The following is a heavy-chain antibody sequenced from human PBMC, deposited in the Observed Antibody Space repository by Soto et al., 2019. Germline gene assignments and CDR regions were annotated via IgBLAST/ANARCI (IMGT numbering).Heavy chain of an antibody. V-gene: IGHV3-33*01. CDR2: IWYDGSNK. J-gene: IGHJ5*02. CDR1: VFTFSSYG. Sequence: PVGSLRLSCAASVFTFSSYGMHCVRHSPGKGLEWVAVIWYDGSNKYYADSVKGRFTISRDNSKNTLYLQMNSLRAEDTAVYYCARDFMTSKPHYNWFHPWGQGTLVTVSS. D-gene: IGHD2-21*02. CDR3: ARDFMTSKPHYNWFHP.